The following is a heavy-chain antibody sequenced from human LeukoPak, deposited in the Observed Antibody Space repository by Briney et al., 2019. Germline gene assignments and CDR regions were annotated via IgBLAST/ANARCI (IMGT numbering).Heavy chain of an antibody. D-gene: IGHD6-19*01. CDR1: GGTFSSYA. CDR3: ARDRHSSGWSLFDY. CDR2: IIPIFGTA. V-gene: IGHV1-69*05. Sequence: SVKVSCKASGGTFSSYAISWVRQAPGQGLEWMGGIIPIFGTANYAQKFQGRVTITRDTSASTAYMELSSLRSEDTAVYYCARDRHSSGWSLFDYWGQGTLVTVSS. J-gene: IGHJ4*02.